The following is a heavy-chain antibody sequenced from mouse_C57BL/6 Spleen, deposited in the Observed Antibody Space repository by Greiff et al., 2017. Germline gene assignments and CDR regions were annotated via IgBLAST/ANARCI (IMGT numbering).Heavy chain of an antibody. J-gene: IGHJ3*01. Sequence: VKLKESGPGLVAPSQSLSITCTVSGFSLTSYGVHWVRQPPGKGLEWLVVIWSDGSTTYNSALKSRLSISKDNSKSQVFLKMNSLQTDDTAMYYCARQGDYDEAWFAYWGQGTLVTVSA. D-gene: IGHD2-4*01. CDR1: GFSLTSYG. CDR2: IWSDGST. CDR3: ARQGDYDEAWFAY. V-gene: IGHV2-6-1*01.